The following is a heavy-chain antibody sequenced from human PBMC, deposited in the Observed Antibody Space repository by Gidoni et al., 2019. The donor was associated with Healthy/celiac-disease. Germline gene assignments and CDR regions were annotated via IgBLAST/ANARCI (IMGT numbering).Heavy chain of an antibody. CDR1: GFTFSSYA. CDR2: ISYDGSNK. CDR3: ASHDHGSYGYYWDY. Sequence: QVQLVESGGGVVQPGRSLRLSCAASGFTFSSYAMHWVRQAPGKGLEWVAVISYDGSNKYYADSVKGRFTISRDNSKNTLYLQMNSLRAEDTAVYYCASHDHGSYGYYWDYWGQGTLVTVSS. V-gene: IGHV3-30*01. D-gene: IGHD5-18*01. J-gene: IGHJ4*02.